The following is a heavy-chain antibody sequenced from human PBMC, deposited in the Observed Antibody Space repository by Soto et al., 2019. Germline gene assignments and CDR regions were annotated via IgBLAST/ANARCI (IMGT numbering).Heavy chain of an antibody. D-gene: IGHD3-16*01. Sequence: ASVKVSCKASGFTFTSSGFSWVRQAPGQGLEWMGWISVYNGNTNYAQKLQGRVTLTTDTSTSTAYMELWSLRSDDTAMYYCARDGTLDDYYYGLDVWGQGTTVTVSS. J-gene: IGHJ6*02. CDR1: GFTFTSSG. CDR2: ISVYNGNT. V-gene: IGHV1-18*01. CDR3: ARDGTLDDYYYGLDV.